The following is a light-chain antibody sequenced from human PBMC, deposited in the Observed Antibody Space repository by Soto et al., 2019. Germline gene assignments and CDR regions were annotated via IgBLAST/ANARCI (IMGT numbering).Light chain of an antibody. CDR3: SSYTGSRTYVV. J-gene: IGLJ2*01. V-gene: IGLV2-14*01. CDR1: SSDVGGYNY. Sequence: QSALTQPASVSGSPGQSITISCTGTSSDVGGYNYVSWYQQHPGKAPKLMIYDVSNRPSGVSNGFSGSKSGNTASLTISGLQADDEAYYYCSSYTGSRTYVVFGGGTKLTVL. CDR2: DVS.